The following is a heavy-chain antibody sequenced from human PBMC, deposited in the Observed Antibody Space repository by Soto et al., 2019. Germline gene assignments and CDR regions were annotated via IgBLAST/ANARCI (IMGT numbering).Heavy chain of an antibody. CDR3: ARVSGYYDSSGYYPPPDAFDI. V-gene: IGHV4-30-2*01. Sequence: SETLSVTCAVSGGSISSGGYSWSWIRRPPGKGLEWIGYIYHSGSTYYNPSLKSRVTISVDRSKNQFSLKLSSVTAADTAVYYCARVSGYYDSSGYYPPPDAFDIWGQGTMVTVSS. J-gene: IGHJ3*02. CDR2: IYHSGST. D-gene: IGHD3-22*01. CDR1: GGSISSGGYS.